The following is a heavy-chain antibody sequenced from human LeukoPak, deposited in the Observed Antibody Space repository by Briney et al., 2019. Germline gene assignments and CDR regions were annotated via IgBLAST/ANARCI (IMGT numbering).Heavy chain of an antibody. CDR2: ISGSGGST. V-gene: IGHV3-23*01. Sequence: GGSLRLSCAASGFTVSSNYMSWVRRAPGKGLEWVSAISGSGGSTYYTDSVKGRFTISRDNSKNTLYLQMNSLRAEDTAVYHCATDIRLRYFDYWGQGTLVTVSS. D-gene: IGHD3-9*01. J-gene: IGHJ4*02. CDR1: GFTVSSNY. CDR3: ATDIRLRYFDY.